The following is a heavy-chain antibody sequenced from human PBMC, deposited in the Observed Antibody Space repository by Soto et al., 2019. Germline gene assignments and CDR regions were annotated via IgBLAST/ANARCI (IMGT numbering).Heavy chain of an antibody. CDR1: GGSFSGYY. J-gene: IGHJ5*02. Sequence: SETLSLTCAVYGGSFSGYYWSWIRQPPGKGLEWIGEINHSGSTNYNPSLKSRVTISVDTSKNQFSLKLSSVTAADTAVYYCARPPRGYCSGGSCVGWFDPWGQGTLVTVSS. CDR2: INHSGST. D-gene: IGHD2-15*01. V-gene: IGHV4-34*01. CDR3: ARPPRGYCSGGSCVGWFDP.